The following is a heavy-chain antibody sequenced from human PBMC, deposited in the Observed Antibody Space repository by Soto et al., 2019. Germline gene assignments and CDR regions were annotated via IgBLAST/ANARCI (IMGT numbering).Heavy chain of an antibody. Sequence: QVQLLQSGAEVKKPGSSVKVSCKASGGTFSSYTISWVRQAPGQGLEWMGRIIPISGAANYAQKFQGRVTITADKSTSTSYMELSSLRSEDTAVYYCARDMTRTVVPYFDFWGQGTLVTVSS. CDR2: IIPISGAA. V-gene: IGHV1-69*06. CDR3: ARDMTRTVVPYFDF. J-gene: IGHJ4*02. CDR1: GGTFSSYT. D-gene: IGHD1-7*01.